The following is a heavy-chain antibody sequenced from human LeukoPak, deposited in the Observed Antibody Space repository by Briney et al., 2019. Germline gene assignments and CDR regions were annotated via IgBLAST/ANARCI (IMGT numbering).Heavy chain of an antibody. CDR3: AKVEYYYDSSGYYYPQTYYFDY. Sequence: PGGALRLSCAASGFTFSSYDMTWVRQAPGRGLEWVSSIRPSGDNTYYGDSVKGRFTISRDNSKNTLYLQMNSLRAEDTAVYYCAKVEYYYDSSGYYYPQTYYFDYWGQGTLVTVSS. CDR1: GFTFSSYD. CDR2: IRPSGDNT. J-gene: IGHJ4*02. V-gene: IGHV3-23*01. D-gene: IGHD3-22*01.